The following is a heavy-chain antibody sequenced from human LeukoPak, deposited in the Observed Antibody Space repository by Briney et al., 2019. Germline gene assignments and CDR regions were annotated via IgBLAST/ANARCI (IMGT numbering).Heavy chain of an antibody. Sequence: PGGSLRLSCAASGCTFSSYAMSWVRQAPGKGLEWVSAISGSGGSTYYADSVKGRFTISRDNSKNALYLQMNSLRAEDTAVYYCAKDKAVAGENPDYWGQGTLVTVSS. D-gene: IGHD6-19*01. J-gene: IGHJ4*02. CDR2: ISGSGGST. V-gene: IGHV3-23*01. CDR1: GCTFSSYA. CDR3: AKDKAVAGENPDY.